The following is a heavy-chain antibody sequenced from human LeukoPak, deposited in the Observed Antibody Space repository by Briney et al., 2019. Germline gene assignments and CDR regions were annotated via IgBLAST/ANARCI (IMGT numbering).Heavy chain of an antibody. D-gene: IGHD2-2*01. J-gene: IGHJ4*02. CDR1: DGSMSSDA. CDR2: IYHSGSA. CDR3: ARSYGPYQIDS. V-gene: IGHV4-30-2*01. Sequence: SQTLSLTCAVSDGSMSSDAWTWIRQPPGMALEWIGYIYHSGSAYYNPSLKSRVTISLDRSKNQFSLKLSSMTAADTAFYYRARSYGPYQIDSWGQGTLVTVSS.